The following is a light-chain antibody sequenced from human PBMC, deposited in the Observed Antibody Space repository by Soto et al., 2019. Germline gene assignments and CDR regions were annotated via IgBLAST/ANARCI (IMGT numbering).Light chain of an antibody. CDR3: QQYNNWPRT. CDR1: QSLANN. CDR2: DAS. V-gene: IGKV3-15*01. Sequence: DIVMTQSPGTLSVSPGERATLSCRASQSLANNLAWYQQKPGQAPRLLIYDASTRATGIPARFSGSGSGTDFTLTISSLQSEDFAVYFCQQYNNWPRTFGGGTKVEIK. J-gene: IGKJ4*01.